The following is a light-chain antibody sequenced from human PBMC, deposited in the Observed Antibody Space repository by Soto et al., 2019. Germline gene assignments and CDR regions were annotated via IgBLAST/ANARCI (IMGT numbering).Light chain of an antibody. Sequence: QSVLTQPASVSGSPGQSITISCTGTSSDVGGYNYVSWYQQHPGKAPKLMIYEVSNRPSGVSNRFSGSKSGNTAPLTISGLQAEEEADYYCSSYTSSSTLYVFGTGTKVTVL. J-gene: IGLJ1*01. V-gene: IGLV2-14*01. CDR3: SSYTSSSTLYV. CDR2: EVS. CDR1: SSDVGGYNY.